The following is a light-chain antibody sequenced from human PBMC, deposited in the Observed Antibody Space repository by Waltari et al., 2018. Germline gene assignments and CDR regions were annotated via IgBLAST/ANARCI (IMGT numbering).Light chain of an antibody. J-gene: IGLJ3*02. V-gene: IGLV2-23*02. CDR3: CSYVQKDIWL. Sequence: QSALTQPASVSGAPGQSITISCRAVTGIRGNYDFGSWYQPHPGKVPKLLIYEVIKRPPDISDRFTGSKSGNTASLSISGLQADDEADYYCCSYVQKDIWLFGRGTKVTVL. CDR2: EVI. CDR1: TGIRGNYDF.